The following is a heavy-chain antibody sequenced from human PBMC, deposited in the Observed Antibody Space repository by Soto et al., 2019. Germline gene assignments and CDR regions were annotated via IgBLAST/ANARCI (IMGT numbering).Heavy chain of an antibody. Sequence: SVKVSCKASGGTFSSYAISWVRQAPGQGLEWMGGIIPIFGTASYAQKFQGRVTITADESTSTAYMELSSLRSEDTAVYYCARDRYYDSSGSSYFDYWGQGTLVTVSS. V-gene: IGHV1-69*13. J-gene: IGHJ4*02. CDR3: ARDRYYDSSGSSYFDY. CDR1: GGTFSSYA. CDR2: IIPIFGTA. D-gene: IGHD3-22*01.